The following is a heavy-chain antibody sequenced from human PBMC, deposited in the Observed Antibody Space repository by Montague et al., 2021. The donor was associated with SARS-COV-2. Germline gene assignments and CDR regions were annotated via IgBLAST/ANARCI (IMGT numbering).Heavy chain of an antibody. CDR3: ARRLYNYGSGTYRG. CDR2: INHNGNT. V-gene: IGHV4-34*01. D-gene: IGHD3-10*01. CDR1: GGSFTGYY. J-gene: IGHJ4*02. Sequence: SETLSLTCTVSGGSFTGYYWGWIRQSPGRGLEWIGEINHNGNTEYNPSLKSRVTISVDKSRIHFSLRLTSVTAADTAVYYCARRLYNYGSGTYRGWGQGTLVTVSS.